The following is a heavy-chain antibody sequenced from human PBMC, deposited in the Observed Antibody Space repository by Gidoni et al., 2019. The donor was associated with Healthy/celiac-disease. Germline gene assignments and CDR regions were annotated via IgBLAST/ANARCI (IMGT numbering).Heavy chain of an antibody. CDR3: AKGRGYSYGPWGY. CDR1: GFTFSSYA. J-gene: IGHJ4*01. CDR2: ISGSGGST. V-gene: IGHV3-23*01. Sequence: EVQLLESGGGLVQPGGSLRLSCAASGFTFSSYAMSWVRQAPGKGLGWVSAISGSGGSTYYADSVKGRFTISRDNSKNTLYLQMNSLRAEDTAVYYCAKGRGYSYGPWGYWGQGTLVTVSS. D-gene: IGHD5-18*01.